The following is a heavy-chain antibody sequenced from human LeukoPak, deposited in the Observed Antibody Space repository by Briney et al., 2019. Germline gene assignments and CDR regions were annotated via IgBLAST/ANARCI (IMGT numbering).Heavy chain of an antibody. Sequence: PGGSLRLSCAASGFTFSSYAMSWVRQAPGKGLEWVSAISGSGGSTYYADSVKGRFTISRDNSKNTLYLQMNSLRAEDTAVYYCAKSAVGRYYDSSGYLKGGTYYFDYWGQGTLVTVSS. J-gene: IGHJ4*02. V-gene: IGHV3-23*01. CDR3: AKSAVGRYYDSSGYLKGGTYYFDY. D-gene: IGHD3-22*01. CDR1: GFTFSSYA. CDR2: ISGSGGST.